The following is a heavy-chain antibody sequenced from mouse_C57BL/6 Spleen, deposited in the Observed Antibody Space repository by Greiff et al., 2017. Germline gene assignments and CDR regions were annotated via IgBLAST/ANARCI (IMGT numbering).Heavy chain of an antibody. V-gene: IGHV1-18*01. CDR1: GYTFTDYN. Sequence: SGPELVKPGASVKIPCKASGYTFTDYNMDWVKQSHGKSLEWIGDINPNNGGTIYNQKFKGKATLTVDKSSSTAYMELRSLTSEDTAVYYCARAKGLRRYFDVWGTGTTVTVSS. CDR2: INPNNGGT. CDR3: ARAKGLRRYFDV. D-gene: IGHD2-4*01. J-gene: IGHJ1*03.